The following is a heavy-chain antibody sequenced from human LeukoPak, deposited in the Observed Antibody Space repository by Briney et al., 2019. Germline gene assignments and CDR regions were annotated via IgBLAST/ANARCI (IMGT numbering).Heavy chain of an antibody. CDR2: ISSSSSYI. CDR1: GFTFSSYS. Sequence: GGSLRLSCTASGFTFSSYSMNWVRQAPGKGLEWVSSISSSSSYIYYADSVKGRFTISRDNAKNSLYLQMNSLRAEDTAVYYCAKGTYYYDSSGYLYYFDYWGQGTLVTVSS. CDR3: AKGTYYYDSSGYLYYFDY. V-gene: IGHV3-21*04. J-gene: IGHJ4*02. D-gene: IGHD3-22*01.